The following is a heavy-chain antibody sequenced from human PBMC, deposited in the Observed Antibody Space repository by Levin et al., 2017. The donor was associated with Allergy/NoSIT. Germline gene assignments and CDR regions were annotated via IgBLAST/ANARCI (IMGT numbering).Heavy chain of an antibody. D-gene: IGHD2-15*01. J-gene: IGHJ4*02. V-gene: IGHV1-18*01. CDR2: ISPYNGRT. CDR1: GYTFASNG. CDR3: VRDPEGHCSGGTCYFHY. Sequence: GASVKVSCKASGYTFASNGISWVRQAPGQGLEWVGWISPYNGRTDYAQKFQGRVTMTTDTSTSTAYMELRSLRPDDTAVFYCVRDPEGHCSGGTCYFHYWGQGTLVTVSS.